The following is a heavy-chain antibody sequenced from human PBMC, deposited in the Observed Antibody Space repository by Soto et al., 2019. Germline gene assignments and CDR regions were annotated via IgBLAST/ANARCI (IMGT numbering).Heavy chain of an antibody. Sequence: QITLKESGPTLVKPTQTLTLTCTFSGFSLSTSGVGVGWIRQPPGKALEWLALIYWNDDKRYRPSLKSRLTITKDTSKNQVVLTMPNMDPVDTATYYCAQRPPPYYGSGSYYKYLDFDYWGQGTLVTVSS. V-gene: IGHV2-5*01. CDR2: IYWNDDK. D-gene: IGHD3-10*01. CDR3: AQRPPPYYGSGSYYKYLDFDY. CDR1: GFSLSTSGVG. J-gene: IGHJ4*02.